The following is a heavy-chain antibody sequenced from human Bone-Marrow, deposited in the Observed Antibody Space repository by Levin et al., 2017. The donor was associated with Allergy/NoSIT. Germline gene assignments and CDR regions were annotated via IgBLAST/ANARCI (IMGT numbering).Heavy chain of an antibody. Sequence: PSETLSLTCTVSGGSINTFYWAWIRQSAAKGLEWIGRIYNNGNVDYNPALKSRVTLSIDPSKNQFSLRLRSVTTADTALYYCARGGPRTIFGMIEAHFDHWGQGSLVTVSS. J-gene: IGHJ4*02. CDR3: ARGGPRTIFGMIEAHFDH. D-gene: IGHD3-3*01. V-gene: IGHV4-4*07. CDR1: GGSINTFY. CDR2: IYNNGNV.